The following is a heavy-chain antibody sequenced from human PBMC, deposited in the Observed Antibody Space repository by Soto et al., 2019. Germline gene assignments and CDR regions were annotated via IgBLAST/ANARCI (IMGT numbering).Heavy chain of an antibody. CDR1: GFPLSTSA. CDR2: ISHDGRNK. V-gene: IGHV3-30*04. Sequence: PGGSLRLSCAASGFPLSTSAMHWVRQAPGKGLEWVAVISHDGRNKYHADSVKGRFTISRDNSKNTLYLQMNSLRAEDTAVYYCARGPLERWLQSYFDYWGQGTLVTVSS. J-gene: IGHJ4*02. CDR3: ARGPLERWLQSYFDY. D-gene: IGHD4-4*01.